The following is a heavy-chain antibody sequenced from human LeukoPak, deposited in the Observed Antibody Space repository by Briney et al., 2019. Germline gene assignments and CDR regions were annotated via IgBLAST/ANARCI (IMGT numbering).Heavy chain of an antibody. D-gene: IGHD2-21*02. CDR3: ARFNCGSDCYTDY. Sequence: ASVKVSCKASGYTFTNYYIHWVRQAPGQGLEWMGIINPSGGSATYAQRFQGRVTMTRDTSTSTVYMELSSLRSEDTAVYYCARFNCGSDCYTDYWGQGALVTVSS. J-gene: IGHJ4*02. CDR1: GYTFTNYY. V-gene: IGHV1-46*01. CDR2: INPSGGSA.